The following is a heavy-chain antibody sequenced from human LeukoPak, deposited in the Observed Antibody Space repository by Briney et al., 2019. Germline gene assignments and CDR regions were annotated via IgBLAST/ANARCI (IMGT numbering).Heavy chain of an antibody. CDR2: INPSGGST. CDR3: ARTPAQYSYGLAFDY. D-gene: IGHD5-18*01. Sequence: ASVKVSCKASGYTFTSYYVHWVRQAPGQGLEWMGIINPSGGSTSYAQKFQGRVTMTRDTSTSTVYMELSSLRSEDTAVYYCARTPAQYSYGLAFDYWGQGTLVTVSP. J-gene: IGHJ4*02. V-gene: IGHV1-46*01. CDR1: GYTFTSYY.